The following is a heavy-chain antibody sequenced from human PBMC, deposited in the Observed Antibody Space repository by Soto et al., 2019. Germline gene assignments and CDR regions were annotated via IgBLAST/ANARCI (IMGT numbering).Heavy chain of an antibody. Sequence: ASVKVSCKASGYTFTSYGISWVRQAPGQGLEWMGWISAYNGNTNYAQKLQGRVTMTTDTPTSTAYMELRSLRSDGTAVYYCARDSKVVAATFGMDVWGQGTTVTVSS. CDR1: GYTFTSYG. J-gene: IGHJ6*02. CDR2: ISAYNGNT. D-gene: IGHD2-15*01. CDR3: ARDSKVVAATFGMDV. V-gene: IGHV1-18*01.